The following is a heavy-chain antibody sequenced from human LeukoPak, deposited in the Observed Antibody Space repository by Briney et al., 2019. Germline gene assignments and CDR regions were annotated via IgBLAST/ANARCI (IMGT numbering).Heavy chain of an antibody. V-gene: IGHV3-11*03. CDR3: ARSPLDYYDSSGPYYFDY. CDR1: GFTFSDYY. D-gene: IGHD3-22*01. J-gene: IGHJ4*02. CDR2: ISSSSSYT. Sequence: GGSLRLSCAASGFTFSDYYMSWIRQAPGKGLEWVSYISSSSSYTNYVDSVKGRFTISRDNAKNSLYLQMNSLRAEDTAVYYCARSPLDYYDSSGPYYFDYWGQGTLVTVSS.